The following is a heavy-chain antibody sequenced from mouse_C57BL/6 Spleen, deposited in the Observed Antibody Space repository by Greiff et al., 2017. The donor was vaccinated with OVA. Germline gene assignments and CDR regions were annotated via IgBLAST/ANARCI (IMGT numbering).Heavy chain of an antibody. CDR3: ARRYGPYAMDD. CDR1: GFTFSDYG. Sequence: EVQGVESGGGLVKPGGSLKLSCAASGFTFSDYGMHWVRQAPEKGLEWVAYISSGSSTIYYADTVKGRLTIARDNAKNTLFLQMTSLRSADTAMYYCARRYGPYAMDDWGQGTSVTVSS. J-gene: IGHJ4*01. V-gene: IGHV5-17*01. D-gene: IGHD2-10*02. CDR2: ISSGSSTI.